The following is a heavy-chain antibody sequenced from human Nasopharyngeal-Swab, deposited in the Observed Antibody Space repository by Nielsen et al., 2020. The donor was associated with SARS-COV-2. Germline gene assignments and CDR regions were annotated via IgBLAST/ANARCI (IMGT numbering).Heavy chain of an antibody. CDR3: ARDLPLGYCSSTSCYGWVGPYNWFDP. J-gene: IGHJ5*02. CDR2: ISAYNGNT. D-gene: IGHD2-2*01. Sequence: ASVKVSCKASGYTFTSYGISWVRQAPGQELDGMGWISAYNGNTNYAQKLQGRVTMTTDTSTSTAYMELRSLRSDDTAVYYCARDLPLGYCSSTSCYGWVGPYNWFDPWGQGTLVTVSS. V-gene: IGHV1-18*01. CDR1: GYTFTSYG.